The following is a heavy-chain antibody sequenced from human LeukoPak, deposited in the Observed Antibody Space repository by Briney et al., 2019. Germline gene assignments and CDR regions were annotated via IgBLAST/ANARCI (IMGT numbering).Heavy chain of an antibody. Sequence: PGGSLRLSCAASGFTFSNHGLHWVRQAPGKGLEWVAVISFDGSNTYYADSVKGRFTISRDNSKNTLYLQMNSLRAEDAAVYYCARGPDCGGDCFPSTYYFDYWGQGTLVTVSS. CDR2: ISFDGSNT. J-gene: IGHJ4*02. CDR3: ARGPDCGGDCFPSTYYFDY. D-gene: IGHD2-21*02. CDR1: GFTFSNHG. V-gene: IGHV3-30*03.